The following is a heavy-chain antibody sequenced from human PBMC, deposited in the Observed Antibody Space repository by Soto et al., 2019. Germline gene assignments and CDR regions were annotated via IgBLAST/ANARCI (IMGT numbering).Heavy chain of an antibody. CDR2: VHYSGST. Sequence: SETLSLTCTVSGGSISSGDYYWSWIRQPPGEGLEWIGYVHYSGSTYYNPSLKSRVTISVDTSKNQFSLKLSSVTAADTAVYYCARIGCSDITCPFDYWGQGTLVTVSS. CDR3: ARIGCSDITCPFDY. V-gene: IGHV4-30-4*01. D-gene: IGHD5-12*01. J-gene: IGHJ4*02. CDR1: GGSISSGDYY.